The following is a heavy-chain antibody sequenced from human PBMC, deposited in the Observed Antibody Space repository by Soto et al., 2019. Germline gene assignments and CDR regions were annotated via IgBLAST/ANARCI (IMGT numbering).Heavy chain of an antibody. CDR2: ISYDGSNK. Sequence: GGSLRLSCAASGFTFSSYAMHWVRQAPGKGLEWVAVISYDGSNKYYADSVKGRFTISRDNSKNTLYLQMNSLRAEDTAVYYCARDSELELRGQGTLVTVSS. J-gene: IGHJ4*02. V-gene: IGHV3-30*04. CDR3: ARDSELEL. CDR1: GFTFSSYA. D-gene: IGHD1-7*01.